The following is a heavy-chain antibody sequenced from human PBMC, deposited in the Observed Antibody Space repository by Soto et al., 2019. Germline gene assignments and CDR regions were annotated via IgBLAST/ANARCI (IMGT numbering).Heavy chain of an antibody. V-gene: IGHV3-11*06. CDR3: ARGIRYDSTGYPGY. Sequence: PGGSLRLSCAASGFTFSDYYMSWIRQAPGKGLEWVSYINSSSSYTNYADSVKGRFTISRDNAKNSLYLQMNSLRAEDTAVYYCARGIRYDSTGYPGYWGQGTLVTVSS. CDR1: GFTFSDYY. CDR2: INSSSSYT. D-gene: IGHD3-22*01. J-gene: IGHJ4*02.